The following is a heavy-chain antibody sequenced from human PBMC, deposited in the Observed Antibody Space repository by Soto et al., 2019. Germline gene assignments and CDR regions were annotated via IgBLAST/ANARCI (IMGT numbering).Heavy chain of an antibody. D-gene: IGHD2-8*01. CDR3: AKGPDIVLMVYAPHFDY. CDR2: ISWNSGSI. J-gene: IGHJ4*02. CDR1: GFTFDDYA. V-gene: IGHV3-9*01. Sequence: EVQLVESGGGLVQPGRSLRLSCAASGFTFDDYAMHWVRQAPGKGLEWVSGISWNSGSIGYADSVKGRFTISRDNAKNSLYLQMNSLRAEDTALYYCAKGPDIVLMVYAPHFDYWGQGTLVTVSS.